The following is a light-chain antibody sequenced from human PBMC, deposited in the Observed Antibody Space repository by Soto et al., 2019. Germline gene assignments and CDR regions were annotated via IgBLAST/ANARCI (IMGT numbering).Light chain of an antibody. CDR3: QTWGTGIWV. J-gene: IGLJ3*02. CDR1: SGHSSYA. Sequence: QSVLTQSPSASASLGASVKLTCTLSSGHSSYAIAWHQQQPEKGPRYLMKLNSDGSHSKGDGIPDRFSGFSSGAERYLTISSLQSEDEADYYCQTWGTGIWVFGAGTKLTVL. CDR2: LNSDGSH. V-gene: IGLV4-69*01.